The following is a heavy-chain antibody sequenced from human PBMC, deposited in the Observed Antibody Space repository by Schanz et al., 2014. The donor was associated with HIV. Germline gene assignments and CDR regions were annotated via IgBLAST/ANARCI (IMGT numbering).Heavy chain of an antibody. CDR2: MIWNNGI. V-gene: IGHV3-48*02. CDR1: GFTISSNY. J-gene: IGHJ6*02. D-gene: IGHD1-26*01. CDR3: TRDGGCSGSACYGYGMDV. Sequence: EVQLVETGGGLLQPGGSLRLSCAVSGFTISSNYMSWVRQAPGKGLEWVAHMIWNNGIYYADSVKGRFTISRDNAKNTLYLQMNNLREEDTAVYYGTRDGGCSGSACYGYGMDVWGQGTTVTVSS.